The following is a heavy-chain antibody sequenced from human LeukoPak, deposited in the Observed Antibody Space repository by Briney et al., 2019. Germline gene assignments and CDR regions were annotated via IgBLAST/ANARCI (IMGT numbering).Heavy chain of an antibody. V-gene: IGHV1-2*02. D-gene: IGHD6-19*01. Sequence: ASVKVSCKASGYTFTGYYMHWVRQAPGQGLEWMGWINPNNGGTNYAQKFQGRVTMTRDTSISTAHMELSRLRSDDTAVYYCARISQAVAFDYWGQGTLVTVSS. CDR1: GYTFTGYY. CDR2: INPNNGGT. J-gene: IGHJ4*02. CDR3: ARISQAVAFDY.